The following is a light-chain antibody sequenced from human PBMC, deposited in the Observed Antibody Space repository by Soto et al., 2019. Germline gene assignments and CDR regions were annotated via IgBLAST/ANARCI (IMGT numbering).Light chain of an antibody. CDR3: EAWDDSLSGWV. Sequence: QSVLTQPPSASGTPGQRVTISCSGSSSNIGSNYVYWYQQLPGTAPKLLIYRNNQRPSGVPDRFSGSKSGTSASLAISGTRSEDEADYYCEAWDDSLSGWVFGGGTKLTVL. CDR2: RNN. V-gene: IGLV1-47*01. J-gene: IGLJ3*02. CDR1: SSNIGSNY.